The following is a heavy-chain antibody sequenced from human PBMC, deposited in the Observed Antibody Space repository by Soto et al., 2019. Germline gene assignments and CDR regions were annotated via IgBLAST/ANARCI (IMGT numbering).Heavy chain of an antibody. D-gene: IGHD3-22*01. V-gene: IGHV5-10-1*01. Sequence: LGESLKISCKGSGYSFTSYWISWVRQMPGKGLEWMGRIDPSDFYTNYSPSFQGHVTISADKSISTAYLQWSSLKASDTAMYYCARQIYDSDTGPNFQYYFDSWGQGTPVTVSS. J-gene: IGHJ4*02. CDR1: GYSFTSYW. CDR3: ARQIYDSDTGPNFQYYFDS. CDR2: IDPSDFYT.